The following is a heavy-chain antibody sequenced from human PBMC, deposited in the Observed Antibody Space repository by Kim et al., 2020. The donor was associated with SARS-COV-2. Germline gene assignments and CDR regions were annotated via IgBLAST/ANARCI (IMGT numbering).Heavy chain of an antibody. V-gene: IGHV1-8*01. CDR1: GYTFTSYD. CDR2: MNPNSGNT. J-gene: IGHJ4*02. CDR3: ARGRNVLRYFDWFPGFDY. D-gene: IGHD3-9*01. Sequence: ASVKVSCKASGYTFTSYDINWVRQATGQGLEWMGWMNPNSGNTGYAQKFQGRVTMTRNTSISTAYMELSSLRSEDTAVYYCARGRNVLRYFDWFPGFDYWGQGTLVTVSS.